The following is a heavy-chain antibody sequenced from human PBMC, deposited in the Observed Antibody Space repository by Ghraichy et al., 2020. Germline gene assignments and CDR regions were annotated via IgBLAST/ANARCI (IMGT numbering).Heavy chain of an antibody. CDR1: GYTFTSYG. V-gene: IGHV1-18*01. Sequence: ASVKVSCKASGYTFTSYGISWVRQAPGQGLEWMGWISAYNGDTNYAQKLQGRVTMTTDTSTSTAYMELRSLRSDDTAVYYCARGHLSYWGPDTFDYWGQGTLVTVSS. CDR2: ISAYNGDT. CDR3: ARGHLSYWGPDTFDY. J-gene: IGHJ4*02. D-gene: IGHD7-27*01.